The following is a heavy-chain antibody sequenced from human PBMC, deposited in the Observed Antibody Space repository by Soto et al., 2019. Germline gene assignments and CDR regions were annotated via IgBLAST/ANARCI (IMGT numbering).Heavy chain of an antibody. CDR1: EFNFITYS. J-gene: IGHJ4*02. Sequence: EVQLGESGGGPVRPGGSLKLSCAASEFNFITYSLSWVRQAPVKGLECIASISSSAVYIDYADSVKGRFTISRDNANNSLYLQMNSLRAEDTATYFCVRDGLDYYDTERLYFDNWGQGTLVTVSS. CDR2: ISSSAVYI. V-gene: IGHV3-21*01. CDR3: VRDGLDYYDTERLYFDN. D-gene: IGHD3-22*01.